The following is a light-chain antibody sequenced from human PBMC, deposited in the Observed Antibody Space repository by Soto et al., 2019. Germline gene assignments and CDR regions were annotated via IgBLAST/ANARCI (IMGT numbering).Light chain of an antibody. V-gene: IGKV1-16*01. J-gene: IGKJ4*01. CDR2: ATS. Sequence: DIQMTQSPSSVSASIGDRVSISCRASEGINSYLAWFQQKPGKAPKALIYATSTLHSGVPSRFTGSGSWTDFTLTISSLQPEDFATYYCQQYKSYPLTLGGGTRVDIK. CDR3: QQYKSYPLT. CDR1: EGINSY.